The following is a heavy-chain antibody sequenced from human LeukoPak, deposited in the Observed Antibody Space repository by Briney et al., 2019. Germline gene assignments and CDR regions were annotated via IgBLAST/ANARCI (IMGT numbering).Heavy chain of an antibody. CDR2: IYYSGST. CDR3: ARSNFNWFDP. J-gene: IGHJ5*02. D-gene: IGHD5-24*01. CDR1: GGSISSSSYY. V-gene: IGHV4-39*07. Sequence: PSETLSLTCTVSGGSISSSSYYWGWIRQPPGKGLEWIGSIYYSGSTYYNPSLKSRVTISVDTSKNQFSLKLSSVTAADTAVYYCARSNFNWFDPWGQGTLVTVS.